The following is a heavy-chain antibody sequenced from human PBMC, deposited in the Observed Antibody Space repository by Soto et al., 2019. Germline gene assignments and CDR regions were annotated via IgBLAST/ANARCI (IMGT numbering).Heavy chain of an antibody. V-gene: IGHV1-2*04. Sequence: ASVKVSCKASGYTFTGYYMHWVRQAPGQGLEWMGWINPNSGGTNYAQKFQGWVTMTRDTSISTAYMELSRLRSDDTAVYYCAREARSSSSWYRGWFDPWGQGTLVNVSS. CDR2: INPNSGGT. D-gene: IGHD6-13*01. CDR1: GYTFTGYY. CDR3: AREARSSSSWYRGWFDP. J-gene: IGHJ5*02.